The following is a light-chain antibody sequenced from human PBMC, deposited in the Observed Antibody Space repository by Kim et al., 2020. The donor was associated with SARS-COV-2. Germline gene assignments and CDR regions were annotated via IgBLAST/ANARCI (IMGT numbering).Light chain of an antibody. CDR2: GAS. CDR3: QQYGYQVWT. CDR1: HSISDNY. Sequence: SPRERATLSCRSSHSISDNYLAWYQQKPGQAPRLLIYGASTRATGIPDRFSGSGSGTDFTLTISRLEPEDVAVYHCQQYGYQVWTFGQGTKVDIK. V-gene: IGKV3-20*01. J-gene: IGKJ1*01.